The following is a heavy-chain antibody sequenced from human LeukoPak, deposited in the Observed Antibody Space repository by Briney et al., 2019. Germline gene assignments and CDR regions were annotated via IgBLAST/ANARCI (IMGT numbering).Heavy chain of an antibody. CDR2: IYSGGST. J-gene: IGHJ4*02. Sequence: GGSLRLSCAASGFTVSSNYMSWVRQAPGKGLEWVSVIYSGGSTYYADSVKGRFTISRDNSKNTLYLQMNSLRAEDTAVYYCAKDSYDYVWGSYRDYWGQGTLVTVSS. CDR3: AKDSYDYVWGSYRDY. V-gene: IGHV3-53*01. CDR1: GFTVSSNY. D-gene: IGHD3-16*02.